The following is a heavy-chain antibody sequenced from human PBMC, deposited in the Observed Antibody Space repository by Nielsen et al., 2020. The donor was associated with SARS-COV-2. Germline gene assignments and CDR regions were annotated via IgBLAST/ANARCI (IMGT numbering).Heavy chain of an antibody. J-gene: IGHJ6*03. V-gene: IGHV4-59*01. CDR1: GGSISSYY. CDR2: IYYSGST. D-gene: IGHD2-2*02. CDR3: ARAVYCSSTSCYRYYYYYMDV. Sequence: SETLSLTCTVSGGSISSYYWSWIRQPPGKGLEWIGYIYYSGSTNYNPSLKSRVTTSVDTSKNQFSLKLSSVTAADTAVYYCARAVYCSSTSCYRYYYYYMDVWGKGTTVTVSS.